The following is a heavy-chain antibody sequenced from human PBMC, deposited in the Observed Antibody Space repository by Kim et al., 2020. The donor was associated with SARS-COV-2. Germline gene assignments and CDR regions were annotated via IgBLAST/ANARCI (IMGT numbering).Heavy chain of an antibody. J-gene: IGHJ3*02. CDR3: AKVLNSYDAFDI. D-gene: IGHD1-26*01. V-gene: IGHV3-23*01. Sequence: YYADPVKGRFTTSRDNSKNPRYLQMNSLRAEDTAVYYCAKVLNSYDAFDIWGQGTMVTVSS.